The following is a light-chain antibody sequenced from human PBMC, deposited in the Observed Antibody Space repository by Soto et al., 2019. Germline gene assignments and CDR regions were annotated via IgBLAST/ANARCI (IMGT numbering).Light chain of an antibody. Sequence: EIVLTQSPGTLSLSPGERATLSCRASQSLSSSNLAWYQQKPGQAPRLLIYGASTRATGIPARFSGSGSGTDFTLTISSLQAEDVAVYYCQQYYSTPLTFGQGTKVDI. CDR1: QSLSSSN. CDR2: GAS. J-gene: IGKJ1*01. CDR3: QQYYSTPLT. V-gene: IGKV3-20*01.